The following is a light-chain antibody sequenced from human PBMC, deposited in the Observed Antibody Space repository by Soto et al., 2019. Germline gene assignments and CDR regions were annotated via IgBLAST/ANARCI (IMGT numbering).Light chain of an antibody. J-gene: IGLJ2*01. V-gene: IGLV2-18*02. CDR3: SSFTSSSTLV. CDR2: EVS. CDR1: SSDVGTYNR. Sequence: QSVLTQPPSVSGSPGQSVTISCTGTSSDVGTYNRVSWYQQPPGTAPKLMIYEVSNRPSGVPDRFSGSKSGNTASLTISGLQPDDEASYYCSSFTSSSTLVFGGGTKLTVL.